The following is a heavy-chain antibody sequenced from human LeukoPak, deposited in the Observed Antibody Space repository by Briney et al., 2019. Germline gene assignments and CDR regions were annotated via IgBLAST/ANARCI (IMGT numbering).Heavy chain of an antibody. CDR2: IIPIFGTA. V-gene: IGHV1-69*05. D-gene: IGHD5-12*01. CDR3: ARAKERGYSGYDSPPYYFDY. CDR1: GGTFSSYA. Sequence: GASVKVSCKASGGTFSSYAISWVRQAPGQGLEWMGRIIPIFGTANYAQKFQGRVTITTDESTSTAYMELSSLRSEDTAVYYCARAKERGYSGYDSPPYYFDYWGQGTLVTVSS. J-gene: IGHJ4*02.